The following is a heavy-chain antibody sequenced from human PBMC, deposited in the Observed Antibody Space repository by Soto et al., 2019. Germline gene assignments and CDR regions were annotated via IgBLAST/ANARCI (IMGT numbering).Heavy chain of an antibody. CDR1: GFTFSSYG. CDR2: ISYDGSNK. V-gene: IGHV3-30*18. J-gene: IGHJ6*02. D-gene: IGHD2-2*02. CDR3: AKNGGYCSSTSCYTEYYYYGMDV. Sequence: QVQLVESGGGVVQPGRSLRLSCAASGFTFSSYGMLWVRQAPGKGLEWVAVISYDGSNKYYADSVKGRFTISRDNSKNTLYLQMNSLRAEDTAVYYCAKNGGYCSSTSCYTEYYYYGMDVWGQGTTVTVSS.